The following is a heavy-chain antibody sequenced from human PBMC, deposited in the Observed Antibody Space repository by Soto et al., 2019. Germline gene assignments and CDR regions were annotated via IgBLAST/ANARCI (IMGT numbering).Heavy chain of an antibody. CDR1: GGTFSSYA. CDR3: ARDLSLRGGIAAATAENWFDP. CDR2: IIPIFGTA. Sequence: ASVKVSCKASGGTFSSYAISWVRQAPGQGLEWMGGIIPIFGTANYAQKFQGRVTITADESTSTAYMELSSLRSEDTAVYYCARDLSLRGGIAAATAENWFDPWGQGTLVTVSS. D-gene: IGHD6-13*01. V-gene: IGHV1-69*13. J-gene: IGHJ5*02.